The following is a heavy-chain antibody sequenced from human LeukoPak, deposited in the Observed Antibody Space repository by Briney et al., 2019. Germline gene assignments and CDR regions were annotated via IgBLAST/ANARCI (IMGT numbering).Heavy chain of an antibody. Sequence: ASVKVSCKASGYILTNYGFSWVRQAPGQGLEWMGWISSYNGNTNYAQKLQGRVTMTRDTSTSTAYMELRSLRSDDTAVYYCARESSHSLDLWGRGTLVTVSS. D-gene: IGHD2-15*01. CDR3: ARESSHSLDL. CDR1: GYILTNYG. CDR2: ISSYNGNT. J-gene: IGHJ2*01. V-gene: IGHV1-18*01.